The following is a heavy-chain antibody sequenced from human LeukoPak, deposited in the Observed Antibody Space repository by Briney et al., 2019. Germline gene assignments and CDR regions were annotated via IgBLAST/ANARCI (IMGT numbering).Heavy chain of an antibody. Sequence: SETLSLTCTVSGGSISSYYWSWIRQPAAKGLEWIGRIYTSGSTNYNPSPKSRVTISVDTSKNQFSLKLSSVTAADTAVYYCARGAYYDILTGYSPGTFDYWGQGTLVTVSS. CDR3: ARGAYYDILTGYSPGTFDY. D-gene: IGHD3-9*01. J-gene: IGHJ4*02. CDR1: GGSISSYY. V-gene: IGHV4-4*07. CDR2: IYTSGST.